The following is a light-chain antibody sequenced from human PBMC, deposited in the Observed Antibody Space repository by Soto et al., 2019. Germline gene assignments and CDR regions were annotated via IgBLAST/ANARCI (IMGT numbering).Light chain of an antibody. CDR1: SSNIGHNY. CDR3: GTWDNSLSAYL. CDR2: DNN. J-gene: IGLJ1*01. Sequence: QSVLTQPPSVSAAPGQKVTISCSGSSSNIGHNYVSWYQQLPGTAPKLLIYDNNKRPSGIPDRFSGSKSGTSATLGITGLQTGDEADYYCGTWDNSLSAYLFGTGTKVNVL. V-gene: IGLV1-51*01.